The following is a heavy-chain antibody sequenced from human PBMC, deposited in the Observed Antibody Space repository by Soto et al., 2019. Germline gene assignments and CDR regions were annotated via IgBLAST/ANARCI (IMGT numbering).Heavy chain of an antibody. D-gene: IGHD3-10*01. J-gene: IGHJ4*02. V-gene: IGHV3-33*01. Sequence: QVQLVESGGGVVQPGRSLGLSCAASGFTFSGYAMHWVRQAPGKGLEWVAIIWFDGSNKYYADSVKGRFTISRDNSKSTLYLQMNSLRGEDTAVYYCARDRGSGRGPCDYWGQGILVTVSS. CDR3: ARDRGSGRGPCDY. CDR1: GFTFSGYA. CDR2: IWFDGSNK.